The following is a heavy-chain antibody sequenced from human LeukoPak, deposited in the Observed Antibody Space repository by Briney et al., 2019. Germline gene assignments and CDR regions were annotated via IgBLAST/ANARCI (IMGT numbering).Heavy chain of an antibody. CDR1: GFTFSSYS. CDR3: AKDNRGLSIAVAGYFDY. V-gene: IGHV3-21*01. J-gene: IGHJ4*02. D-gene: IGHD6-19*01. Sequence: PGGSLRLSCAASGFTFSSYSMNWVRQAPGKGLEWVSSISSSSSYIYYADSVKGRFTISRDNAKNSLYLQMNSLRAEDTAVYYCAKDNRGLSIAVAGYFDYWGQGTLVTVSS. CDR2: ISSSSSYI.